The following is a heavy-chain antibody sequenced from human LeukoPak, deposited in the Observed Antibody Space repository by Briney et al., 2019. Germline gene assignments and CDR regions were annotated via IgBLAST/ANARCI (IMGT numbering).Heavy chain of an antibody. Sequence: SETLSLTCTVSRYSISSGYHWGWIRQPPGKWLEWVGSIYHSGNTYYNPSLKSRVTISVDTSKNQFSLELTSVTAADTAVFYCARDVAYYYYSSATWFDYWGQGILVTVSS. CDR1: RYSISSGYH. V-gene: IGHV4-38-2*02. CDR3: ARDVAYYYYSSATWFDY. CDR2: IYHSGNT. J-gene: IGHJ4*02. D-gene: IGHD3-22*01.